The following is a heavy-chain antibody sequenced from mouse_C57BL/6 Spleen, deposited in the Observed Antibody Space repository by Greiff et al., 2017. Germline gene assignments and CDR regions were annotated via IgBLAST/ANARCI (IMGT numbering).Heavy chain of an antibody. D-gene: IGHD2-5*01. CDR2: IYPGSGNT. V-gene: IGHV1-76*01. Sequence: VKLMESGAELVRPGASVKLSCKASGYTFTDYYINWVKQRPGQGLEWIARIYPGSGNTYYNEKFKGKATLTAEKSSSTAYMQLSSLTSEDSAVYFCARQAYYSIFDYWGQGTTLTVSS. CDR1: GYTFTDYY. J-gene: IGHJ2*01. CDR3: ARQAYYSIFDY.